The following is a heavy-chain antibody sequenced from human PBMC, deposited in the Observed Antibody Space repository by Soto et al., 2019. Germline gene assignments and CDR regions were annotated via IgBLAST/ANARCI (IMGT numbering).Heavy chain of an antibody. D-gene: IGHD1-26*01. V-gene: IGHV3-23*01. J-gene: IGHJ4*02. CDR1: GFTFSSYA. CDR3: AKVDGGSYPQKGGFDY. CDR2: ISGSGGST. Sequence: EVQLLESGGGLVQPGGSLRLSCAASGFTFSSYAMSWVRQAPGKGLEWVSAISGSGGSTYYADSGKGRFTISRDNSKNTLYLQMNSLRAEDTAVYYCAKVDGGSYPQKGGFDYWGQGTLVTVSS.